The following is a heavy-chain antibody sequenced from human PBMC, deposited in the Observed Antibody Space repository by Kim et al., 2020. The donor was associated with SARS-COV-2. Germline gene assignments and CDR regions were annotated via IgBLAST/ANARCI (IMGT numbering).Heavy chain of an antibody. CDR2: AYNGNT. Sequence: AYNGNTNYAQKIQGRVTMTTDTSTSTAYMELRSLRSDDTAVYYCARDSSNWGQGTLVTVSS. V-gene: IGHV1-18*01. J-gene: IGHJ4*02. D-gene: IGHD6-13*01. CDR3: ARDSSN.